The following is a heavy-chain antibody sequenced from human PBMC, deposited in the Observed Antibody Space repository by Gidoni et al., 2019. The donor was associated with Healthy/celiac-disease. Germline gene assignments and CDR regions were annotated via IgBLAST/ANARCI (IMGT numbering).Heavy chain of an antibody. V-gene: IGHV1-46*01. CDR1: GYTFTSYY. CDR2: INPSGGIT. Sequence: QVQLVQSGAEVKKPGASVQVSCKASGYTFTSYYMHWVRQAPGQGLEWMGIINPSGGITSYAQKFQGRVTMTRDTSTSTVYMELSSLRSEDTAVYYCARADIVVVVAATSVYFDYWGQGTLVTVSS. J-gene: IGHJ4*02. D-gene: IGHD2-15*01. CDR3: ARADIVVVVAATSVYFDY.